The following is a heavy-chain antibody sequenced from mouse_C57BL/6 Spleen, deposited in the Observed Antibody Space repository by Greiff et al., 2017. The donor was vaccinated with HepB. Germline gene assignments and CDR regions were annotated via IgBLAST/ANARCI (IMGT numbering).Heavy chain of an antibody. D-gene: IGHD2-5*01. J-gene: IGHJ4*01. CDR3: ARSYSNTYYYAMDY. CDR1: GYTFTSYW. CDR2: IHPNSGST. Sequence: QVQLQQPGAELVKPGASVKLSCKASGYTFTSYWMHWVKQRPGQGLEWIGMIHPNSGSTNYNEKFKSKATLTVDKSSSTAYMQLSSLTSDDSAVYYCARSYSNTYYYAMDYWGQGTSVTVSS. V-gene: IGHV1-64*01.